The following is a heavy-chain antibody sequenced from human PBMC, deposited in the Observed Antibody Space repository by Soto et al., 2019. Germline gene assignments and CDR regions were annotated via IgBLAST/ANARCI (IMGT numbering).Heavy chain of an antibody. CDR2: ISSSSSTI. Sequence: PGGSLRLSCAASGFTFSSYSMNWVRQAPGKGLEWVSYISSSSSTIYYADSVKGRFTISRDNAKNSLYLQMNSLRAEDTAVYYCARAGHSTGRGMDYGLDVWGQGTTVTVSS. J-gene: IGHJ6*02. CDR1: GFTFSSYS. V-gene: IGHV3-48*01. D-gene: IGHD3-22*01. CDR3: ARAGHSTGRGMDYGLDV.